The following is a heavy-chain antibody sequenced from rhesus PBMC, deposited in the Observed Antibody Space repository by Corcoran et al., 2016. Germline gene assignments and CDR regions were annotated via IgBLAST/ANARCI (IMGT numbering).Heavy chain of an antibody. D-gene: IGHD3-28*01. CDR3: ARDHYYGSGYYSRHWYFDL. V-gene: IGHV4-73*01. J-gene: IGHJ2*01. CDR2: IDGNSART. CDR1: GGSISGHYY. Sequence: QVKLQQWGEGLVKPSETLSLTCAVYGGSISGHYYWSWIRPGPGKGPGWGGHIDGNSARTNYNPSLKNRVTISKDTSKNQFSLKLTSVTAADTAVYYCARDHYYGSGYYSRHWYFDLWGPGTPITISS.